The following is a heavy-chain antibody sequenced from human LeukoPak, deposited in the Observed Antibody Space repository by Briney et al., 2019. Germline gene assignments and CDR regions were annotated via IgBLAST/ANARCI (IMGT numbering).Heavy chain of an antibody. Sequence: GGSLRLSCAASGFTFSDYYMSWIRQAPGKGLEWVSYISSSGSTIYYADSVKGRFTISRDNSKNTLYLQMNSLRAEDTAVYYCARDNVSPAFDYWGQGTLVTVSS. CDR3: ARDNVSPAFDY. V-gene: IGHV3-11*04. J-gene: IGHJ4*02. CDR2: ISSSGSTI. CDR1: GFTFSDYY.